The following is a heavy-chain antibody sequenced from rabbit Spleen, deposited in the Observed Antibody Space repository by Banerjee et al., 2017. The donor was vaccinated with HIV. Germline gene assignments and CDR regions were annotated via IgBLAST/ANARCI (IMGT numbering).Heavy chain of an antibody. V-gene: IGHV1S40*01. D-gene: IGHD4-1*01. CDR2: IASVSSGDT. CDR1: GFSFNNRYY. CDR3: ARETSSGWNFGW. J-gene: IGHJ4*01. Sequence: QSLEESGGDLVKPGASLTLTCTASGFSFNNRYYMCWVRQAPGKGLEWIACIASVSSGDTYYASWAKGRFTISKTSSTTVTLQMTSLTAADTATYFCARETSSGWNFGWWGPGTLVTVS.